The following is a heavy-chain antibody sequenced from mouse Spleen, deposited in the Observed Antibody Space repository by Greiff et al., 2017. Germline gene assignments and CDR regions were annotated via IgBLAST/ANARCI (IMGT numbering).Heavy chain of an antibody. CDR3: ARDHYGSSYGY. Sequence: EVQGVESGGGLVKRGGSLKLSCAASGFTFSSYYMSWVRQTPEKRLEWVATISSGGGSTYYPDSVKGRFTISRDNAKNTLYLQMSSLNSEDTAVYYCARDHYGSSYGYWGQGTTLTVSS. D-gene: IGHD1-1*01. CDR2: ISSGGGST. V-gene: IGHV5-12-1*01. CDR1: GFTFSSYY. J-gene: IGHJ2*01.